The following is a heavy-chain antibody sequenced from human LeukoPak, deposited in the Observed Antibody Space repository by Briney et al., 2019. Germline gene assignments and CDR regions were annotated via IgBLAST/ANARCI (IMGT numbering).Heavy chain of an antibody. D-gene: IGHD3-3*01. Sequence: SETLSLTCTVSGDSISTSNSYWGWIRQPPGKGLEWIGSIYYSGNTYYNASLKSRVTISVDTSKNQFSLKLSSVTAADTAVYYCSVLRFLEWSNPSYYFDYWGQGTLVTVSS. J-gene: IGHJ4*02. CDR1: GDSISTSNSY. V-gene: IGHV4-39*07. CDR3: SVLRFLEWSNPSYYFDY. CDR2: IYYSGNT.